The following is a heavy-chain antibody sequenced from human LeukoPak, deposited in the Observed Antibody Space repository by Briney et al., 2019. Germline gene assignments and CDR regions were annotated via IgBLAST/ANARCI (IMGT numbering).Heavy chain of an antibody. CDR3: ARDVVRTMIRGFAYYGMDV. V-gene: IGHV1-46*01. J-gene: IGHJ6*02. CDR1: GSTFTSYY. Sequence: ASVTVSCKASGSTFTSYYMHCVRQSPGQALGWMRIINANGGSTSYEQKFQGRVTMTRDTYTSTVYMEVSSLRSEDTAVYYGARDVVRTMIRGFAYYGMDVWGQETTVTVSS. D-gene: IGHD3-10*01. CDR2: INANGGST.